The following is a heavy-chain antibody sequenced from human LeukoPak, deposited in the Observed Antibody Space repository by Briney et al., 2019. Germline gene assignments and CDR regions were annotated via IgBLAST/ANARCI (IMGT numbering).Heavy chain of an antibody. CDR2: INPNSGGT. D-gene: IGHD6-13*01. Sequence: GASVKVSCKASGYTFTAFYMHWVRQAPGRGLEWMGRINPNSGGTKYAQKFQGRVTMTTDTSINTAYLELSRLRSDDTAVYYCARGYSSSWLDYWGQGTLVTVSS. CDR1: GYTFTAFY. J-gene: IGHJ4*02. CDR3: ARGYSSSWLDY. V-gene: IGHV1-2*06.